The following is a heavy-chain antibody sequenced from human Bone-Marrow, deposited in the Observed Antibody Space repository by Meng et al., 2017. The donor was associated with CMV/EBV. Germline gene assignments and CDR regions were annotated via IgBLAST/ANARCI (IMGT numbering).Heavy chain of an antibody. CDR3: AKGRSAVVAAVNY. CDR1: EFNFSNYA. V-gene: IGHV3-23*01. J-gene: IGHJ4*02. CDR2: ISGSGSNT. Sequence: CAASEFNFSNYAMSWVRQAPGKGLEWVSTISGSGSNTYHADSVKGRFTISRDNSKNTLYLQMNSLRAEDTAVYYCAKGRSAVVAAVNYWGQGTLVTVSS. D-gene: IGHD2-15*01.